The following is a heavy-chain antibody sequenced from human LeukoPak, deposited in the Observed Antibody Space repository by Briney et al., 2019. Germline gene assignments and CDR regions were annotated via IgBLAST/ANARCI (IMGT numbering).Heavy chain of an antibody. Sequence: GGSLRLSCRVSGFTFNTYWMHWVRQAPGKGLVWVSRMNNDGRVISYADSVKGRFTISRDNAKNTLYLQMNSLRAEDTAVYYCAREFEATGFWALDYWGQRTLVTAPS. V-gene: IGHV3-74*01. D-gene: IGHD3-16*01. CDR1: GFTFNTYW. J-gene: IGHJ4*02. CDR3: AREFEATGFWALDY. CDR2: MNNDGRVI.